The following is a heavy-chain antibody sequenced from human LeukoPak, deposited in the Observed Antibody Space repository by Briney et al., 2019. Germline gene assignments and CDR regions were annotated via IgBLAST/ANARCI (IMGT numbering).Heavy chain of an antibody. CDR1: GYTFTGYY. Sequence: ASVKVSCKASGYTFTGYYMHWVRQAPGQGLEWIGWINPNSGGTNYAQKFQGRVTMTRNTSISTAYMELSSLRSEDTAVYYCATEGPNSSGLEGWGQGTLVTVSS. J-gene: IGHJ4*02. CDR2: INPNSGGT. V-gene: IGHV1-2*02. D-gene: IGHD6-19*01. CDR3: ATEGPNSSGLEG.